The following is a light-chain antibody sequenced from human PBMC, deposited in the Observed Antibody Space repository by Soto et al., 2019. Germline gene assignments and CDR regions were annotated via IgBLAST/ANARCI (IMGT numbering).Light chain of an antibody. Sequence: QSVLAQPASVSGSPGQSITISCTGTSSDVGGYNYVSWYQQHPGKAPKLMIYEVSNRPSGVSNRFSGSKSGNTASLTISGLQAEDEAIYHCSSYAGFNIFGAGTQLTVL. CDR3: SSYAGFNI. CDR1: SSDVGGYNY. CDR2: EVS. V-gene: IGLV2-14*01. J-gene: IGLJ2*01.